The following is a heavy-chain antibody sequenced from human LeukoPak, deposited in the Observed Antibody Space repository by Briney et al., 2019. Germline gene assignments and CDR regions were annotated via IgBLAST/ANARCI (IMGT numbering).Heavy chain of an antibody. CDR3: AKEPREYCSSTSCPNWFDS. V-gene: IGHV3-23*01. D-gene: IGHD2-2*01. Sequence: GGSLRFSCAASGFTFNNYAMSWVRQAPGKGLEWVSAISASGGTTYYADSVKGRFTISRDNSENTFFLQMNSLRAEDTAVYYCAKEPREYCSSTSCPNWFDSWGQGTLVTVSS. CDR1: GFTFNNYA. J-gene: IGHJ5*01. CDR2: ISASGGTT.